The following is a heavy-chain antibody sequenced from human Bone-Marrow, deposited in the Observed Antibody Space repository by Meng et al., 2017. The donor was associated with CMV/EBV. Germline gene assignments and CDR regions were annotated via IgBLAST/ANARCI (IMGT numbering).Heavy chain of an antibody. CDR2: IKQDGSEK. J-gene: IGHJ4*02. V-gene: IGHV3-7*01. Sequence: GESLKISCAASGFTCSSYWMSWVRQAPGKGLEWVANIKQDGSEKYYVDSVKGRFTISRDNAKNSLYLQMNSLRAEDTAVYYCARDLSGELPRWGQGTLVTVSS. CDR3: ARDLSGELPR. CDR1: GFTCSSYW. D-gene: IGHD1-26*01.